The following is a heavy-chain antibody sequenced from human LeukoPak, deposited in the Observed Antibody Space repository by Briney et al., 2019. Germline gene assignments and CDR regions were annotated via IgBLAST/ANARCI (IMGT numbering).Heavy chain of an antibody. D-gene: IGHD5-12*01. V-gene: IGHV4-59*11. CDR3: ARGGYSDYDRPFDY. CDR1: GGSISSHY. J-gene: IGHJ4*02. CDR2: IYYSGST. Sequence: SETLSLTCTVSGGSISSHYWSWIRQPPGKGLEWIGYIYYSGSTNYNPSLKSRVTISVDTSKNQFSRKLSSVTAADTAVYYCARGGYSDYDRPFDYWGQGTLVTVSS.